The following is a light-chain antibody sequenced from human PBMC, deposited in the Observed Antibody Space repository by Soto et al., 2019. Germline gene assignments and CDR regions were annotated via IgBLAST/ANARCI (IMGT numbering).Light chain of an antibody. Sequence: QSVLTQPPSVSGAPGQRVTISCTGSDSNIGANFDVHWYQQLPGTAPKLLIYGNNNRPSGVPDRFSASRSGNTASLTVSGHQAEDEADYYCCSYAGSYTFDVFGGGTQLTVL. V-gene: IGLV1-40*01. CDR3: CSYAGSYTFDV. CDR2: GNN. CDR1: DSNIGANFD. J-gene: IGLJ2*01.